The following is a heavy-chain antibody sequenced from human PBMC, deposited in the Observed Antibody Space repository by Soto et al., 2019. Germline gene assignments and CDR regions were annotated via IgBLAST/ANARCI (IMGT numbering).Heavy chain of an antibody. CDR1: GFTFSSYA. CDR3: AKDGRGYYGSGLGYYYMDV. V-gene: IGHV3-23*01. CDR2: ISGSGGST. J-gene: IGHJ6*03. D-gene: IGHD3-10*01. Sequence: EVQLLESGGGLVQPGGSLRLSCAASGFTFSSYAMSWVRQAPGKGLEWVSAISGSGGSTYYADSVKGRFTISRDNSKNTLNLQMNSLRAEDTAVYYCAKDGRGYYGSGLGYYYMDVWGKGTTVTVSS.